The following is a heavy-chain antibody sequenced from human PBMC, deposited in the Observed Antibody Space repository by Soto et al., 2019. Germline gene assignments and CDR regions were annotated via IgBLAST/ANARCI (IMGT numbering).Heavy chain of an antibody. CDR3: AKAYTQNSPTPNWFDP. CDR1: GFTFSTYA. CDR2: ISYDGSNK. D-gene: IGHD2-15*01. V-gene: IGHV3-30*18. J-gene: IGHJ5*02. Sequence: GSLRLSCAASGFTFSTYAMHWVRQAPGKGLEWVAVISYDGSNKYYADSVKGRFTISRDNSKNTLYLQMNSLRAEDTAVYYCAKAYTQNSPTPNWFDPWGQGTLVTVSS.